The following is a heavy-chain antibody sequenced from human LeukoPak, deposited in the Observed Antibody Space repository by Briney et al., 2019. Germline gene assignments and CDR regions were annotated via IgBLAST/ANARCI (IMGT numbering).Heavy chain of an antibody. D-gene: IGHD3-22*01. CDR2: ITGSGGNT. CDR1: GFTFSSSA. V-gene: IGHV3-23*01. CDR3: AKHLSVSIGYYFEY. Sequence: PGESLRLSCAASGFTFSSSAMGWVRQAPGKGLEWVSAITGSGGNTYYADSVKGRFTISRDNSKNTLYLQMDSLRAEDTAVFYCAKHLSVSIGYYFEYWGQGAPVTVSS. J-gene: IGHJ4*02.